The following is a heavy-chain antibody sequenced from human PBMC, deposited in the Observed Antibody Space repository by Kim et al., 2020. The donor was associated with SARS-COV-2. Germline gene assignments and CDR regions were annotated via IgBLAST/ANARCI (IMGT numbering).Heavy chain of an antibody. CDR2: LSGSGGST. Sequence: GGSLRLSCEASGFTFSSYAMNWVRQAPGKGLEWVSSLSGSGGSTYYADSEKGRFTTYRDNSKNTLYQQMNSLRAEDTAVYYWADGFCISDYCYSRQDFQHWGQGTLITVSS. J-gene: IGHJ1*01. CDR3: ADGFCISDYCYSRQDFQH. V-gene: IGHV3-23*01. CDR1: GFTFSSYA. D-gene: IGHD2-15*01.